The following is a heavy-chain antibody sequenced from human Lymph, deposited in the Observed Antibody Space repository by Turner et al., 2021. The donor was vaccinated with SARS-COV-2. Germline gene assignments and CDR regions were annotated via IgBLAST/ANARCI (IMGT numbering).Heavy chain of an antibody. CDR3: ARYGSGGYFYYGLDV. Sequence: QVQLVESGGGVVKPGRSLRLSCAASGFTFSTYAIHWFRQAAGKGLEWVAVISYNGSNKYYADAVKGRFTISRDNSKNTLYLQMNSLRAEDTAVYYCARYGSGGYFYYGLDVWGQGTTVTVSS. CDR1: GFTFSTYA. V-gene: IGHV3-30-3*01. J-gene: IGHJ6*02. CDR2: ISYNGSNK. D-gene: IGHD3-10*01.